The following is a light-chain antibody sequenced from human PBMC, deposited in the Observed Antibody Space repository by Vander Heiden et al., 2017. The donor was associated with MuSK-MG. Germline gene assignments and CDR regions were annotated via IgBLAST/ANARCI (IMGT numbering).Light chain of an antibody. V-gene: IGLV3-21*04. Sequence: YVLTQPPPVSAAQGQTTRLTSGGDNIGGKSVHWYQQKPGQAPVLVMYYDIDRPSGIPERFSGSNSGNTATLTISRVEDGDEADYYCQVWDSSSDSVIFGGGTKLTVL. J-gene: IGLJ2*01. CDR2: YDI. CDR1: NIGGKS. CDR3: QVWDSSSDSVI.